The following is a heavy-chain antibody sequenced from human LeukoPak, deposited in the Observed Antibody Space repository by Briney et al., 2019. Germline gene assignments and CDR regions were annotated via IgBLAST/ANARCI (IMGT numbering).Heavy chain of an antibody. V-gene: IGHV1-3*03. CDR2: INAGNGNT. D-gene: IGHD1-26*01. J-gene: IGHJ6*03. CDR1: GYTFTGYY. Sequence: ASVKVSCKASGYTFTGYYMHWVRQAPGQGLEWMGWINAGNGNTKYSQEFQGRVTITRDTSASTAYMELSSLRSEDMAVYYCARDPYSGNYGNDYYYYMDVWGKGTTVTISS. CDR3: ARDPYSGNYGNDYYYYMDV.